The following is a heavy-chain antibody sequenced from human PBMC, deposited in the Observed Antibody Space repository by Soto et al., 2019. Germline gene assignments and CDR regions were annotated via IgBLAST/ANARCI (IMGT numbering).Heavy chain of an antibody. V-gene: IGHV3-23*01. CDR2: ISGGGGST. Sequence: EVQLLESGGGLVQPGGSLRLSCAASGFTFSTYAITWVRQAPGKGLEWVSSISGGGGSTYYADSVKGRYTISRDKSRNTLYLQVNSLRVEDTAVDYWAEDDRVLVSRAHNTRRYGMDVWGQGTVVTVSS. CDR1: GFTFSTYA. D-gene: IGHD3-10*01. J-gene: IGHJ6*02. CDR3: AEDDRVLVSRAHNTRRYGMDV.